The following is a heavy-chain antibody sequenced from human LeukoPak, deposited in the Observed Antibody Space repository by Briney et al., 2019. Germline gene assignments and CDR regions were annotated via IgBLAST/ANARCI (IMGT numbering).Heavy chain of an antibody. CDR2: IIPIFGTA. Sequence: SVTVSFKASGGTFSIYAISWVRQAPGQGLEWMGGIIPIFGTANYAQKFQGRVTITTDESTSTAYMELSSLRSEDTAVYYCARASGYDSSFDYWGQGTLVTVSS. J-gene: IGHJ4*02. D-gene: IGHD5-12*01. CDR1: GGTFSIYA. CDR3: ARASGYDSSFDY. V-gene: IGHV1-69*05.